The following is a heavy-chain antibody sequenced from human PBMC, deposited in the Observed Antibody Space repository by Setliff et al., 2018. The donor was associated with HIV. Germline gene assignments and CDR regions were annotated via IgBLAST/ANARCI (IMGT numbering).Heavy chain of an antibody. CDR1: GGSISSSRYY. CDR2: IYFSGNT. D-gene: IGHD2-8*01. J-gene: IGHJ3*02. Sequence: SETLSLTCTVSGGSISSSRYYWGWIRQPPGKRLEWIASIYFSGNTRYNPSLKSRVTISVGTSKNQFSLKLRSVTAADTAVYYCARPTTGLGGGAAFDIWGQGTMVTVSS. CDR3: ARPTTGLGGGAAFDI. V-gene: IGHV4-39*01.